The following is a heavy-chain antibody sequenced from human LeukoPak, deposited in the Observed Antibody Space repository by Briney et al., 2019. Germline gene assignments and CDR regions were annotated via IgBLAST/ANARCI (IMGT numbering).Heavy chain of an antibody. D-gene: IGHD3-10*01. Sequence: ASVKVSCKASGYTFTGYYMHWVRQAPGQGLEWMGWINPNSGGTNYAQKFQGRVTMTRDKSIRTAYMELSRLASDDTAVYYCARNIWFGESADAFDIWGQGTMVTVSS. CDR1: GYTFTGYY. CDR3: ARNIWFGESADAFDI. CDR2: INPNSGGT. J-gene: IGHJ3*02. V-gene: IGHV1-2*02.